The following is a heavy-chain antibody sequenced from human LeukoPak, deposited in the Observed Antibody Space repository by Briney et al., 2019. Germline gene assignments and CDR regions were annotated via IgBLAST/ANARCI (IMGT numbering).Heavy chain of an antibody. Sequence: GASVKVSCXASGYTFTIYDINWVRQATGQGLEWMGWMNPNSGNTGYAQKFQGRVTITRNTSISTAYMELSSLRSEDTAVYYCARGLLDIVVVPAAIRYYYYYYMDVWGKGTTVTVSS. CDR1: GYTFTIYD. J-gene: IGHJ6*03. V-gene: IGHV1-8*03. CDR3: ARGLLDIVVVPAAIRYYYYYYMDV. D-gene: IGHD2-2*02. CDR2: MNPNSGNT.